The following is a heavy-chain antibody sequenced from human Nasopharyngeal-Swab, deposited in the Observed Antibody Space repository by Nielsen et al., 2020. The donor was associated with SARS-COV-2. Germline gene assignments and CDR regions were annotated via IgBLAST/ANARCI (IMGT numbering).Heavy chain of an antibody. CDR2: IGDKDHNYAT. V-gene: IGHV3-73*01. J-gene: IGHJ4*02. CDR3: TTDYYFDY. CDR1: GFIFSGSA. Sequence: GESLKIFCADSGFIFSGSAMHWVRQASGKGLEWVCPIGDKDHNYATTYGAAVKGRFTISRDDSKNTAFLQMDSLKTEDTALYYCTTDYYFDYWGQGTLVTVSS.